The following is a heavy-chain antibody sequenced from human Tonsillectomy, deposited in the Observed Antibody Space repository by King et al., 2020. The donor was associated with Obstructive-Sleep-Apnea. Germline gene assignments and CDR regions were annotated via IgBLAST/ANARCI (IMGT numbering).Heavy chain of an antibody. CDR1: GFTFSSYG. Sequence: QVQLVESGGGVVQPGRSLRLSCAASGFTFSSYGMHWVRQAPGKGLEWVAVIWYDGSNKYYADSVKGRFTISRDNSKNTLYLQMNSLRAEDTAVYNCARSSCCGFGELLTFDYWGQGTLVTVSS. J-gene: IGHJ4*02. D-gene: IGHD3-10*01. CDR3: ARSSCCGFGELLTFDY. CDR2: IWYDGSNK. V-gene: IGHV3-33*01.